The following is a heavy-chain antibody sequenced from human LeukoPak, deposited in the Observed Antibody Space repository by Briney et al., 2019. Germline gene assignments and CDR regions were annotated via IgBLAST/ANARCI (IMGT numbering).Heavy chain of an antibody. CDR1: GFTFSTYA. D-gene: IGHD2-2*03. V-gene: IGHV3-7*01. Sequence: PGGSLRLSCAASGFTFSTYAMSWVRQAPGKGLEWVANIKQDGSEKYYVDSVKGRFTISRDNAKNSLYLQMNSLRAEDTAVYYCARDYGYCSSTSCYQFDYWGQGTLVTVSS. CDR3: ARDYGYCSSTSCYQFDY. J-gene: IGHJ4*02. CDR2: IKQDGSEK.